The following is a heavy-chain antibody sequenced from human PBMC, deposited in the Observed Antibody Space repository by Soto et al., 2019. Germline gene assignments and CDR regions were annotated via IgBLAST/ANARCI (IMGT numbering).Heavy chain of an antibody. V-gene: IGHV4-61*01. CDR1: GGSVSSGSYY. J-gene: IGHJ4*02. CDR2: IYYSGST. D-gene: IGHD3-9*01. Sequence: SVTLSLTCTASGGSVSSGSYYWSWIRQPPGKGLEWIGYIYYSGSTNYNPSLKSRVTISVDTSKNQFSLKLSSVTAADTAVYYCARVTTSDWYFDYWGQGTLVTVSS. CDR3: ARVTTSDWYFDY.